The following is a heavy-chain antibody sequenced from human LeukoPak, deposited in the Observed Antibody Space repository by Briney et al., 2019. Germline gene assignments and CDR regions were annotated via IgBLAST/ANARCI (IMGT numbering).Heavy chain of an antibody. CDR1: GFTFSSYA. CDR3: AKDHGGLGQFYYDSSGYSY. CDR2: ISGSGGST. Sequence: PGGSLRLSCAASGFTFSSYAMSWVRQAPGKGLEWVSAISGSGGSTYYADSVKGRFTISRDNSKNTLYLQMNSLRAEDTAVYYCAKDHGGLGQFYYDSSGYSYWGQGTLVTVSS. J-gene: IGHJ4*02. V-gene: IGHV3-23*01. D-gene: IGHD3-22*01.